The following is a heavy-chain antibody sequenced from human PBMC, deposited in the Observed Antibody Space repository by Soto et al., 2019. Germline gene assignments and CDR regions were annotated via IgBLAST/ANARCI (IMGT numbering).Heavy chain of an antibody. V-gene: IGHV3-30*04. CDR2: ISRDGSYI. CDR3: ARDPVWGSYPSNYYVDY. CDR1: GFTFSRHA. J-gene: IGHJ4*02. D-gene: IGHD3-16*01. Sequence: SLRLSCAASGFTFSRHAIHWVRLTPGRGLEWVLAISRDGSYIYYTDSVKGRFTVSRDNSKNTVFVQMNRLIPDDTALYFCARDPVWGSYPSNYYVDYWGQGTLVTVFS.